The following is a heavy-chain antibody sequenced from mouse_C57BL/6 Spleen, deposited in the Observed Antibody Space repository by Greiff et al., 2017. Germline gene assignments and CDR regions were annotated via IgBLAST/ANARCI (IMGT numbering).Heavy chain of an antibody. V-gene: IGHV1-81*01. CDR2: IYPRSGNT. CDR1: GYTFTSYG. D-gene: IGHD2-2*01. J-gene: IGHJ3*01. Sequence: QVQLKQSGAELARPGASVKLSCKASGYTFTSYGISWVKQRTGQGLEWIGEIYPRSGNTYYNEKFKGKATLTADKSSSTAYMELRSLTSEDSAVYFCASEGNDGYDGAWFAYWGQGTLVTVSA. CDR3: ASEGNDGYDGAWFAY.